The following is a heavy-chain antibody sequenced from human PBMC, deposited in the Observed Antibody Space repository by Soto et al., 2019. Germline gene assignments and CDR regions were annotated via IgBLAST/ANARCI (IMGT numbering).Heavy chain of an antibody. D-gene: IGHD4-4*01. J-gene: IGHJ6*03. CDR3: ARGPDLTSVYYYMDV. CDR1: GGTFSSYT. V-gene: IGHV1-69*02. CDR2: IIPILGIA. Sequence: QVQLVQSWAEVKKPGSSVKVSSKASGGTFSSYTISWVRQAPGQGLEWMGRIIPILGIANYAQKFQGRVTITADKSTSTAYMELSSLRSEDTAVYYCARGPDLTSVYYYMDVWGKGTTVTVSS.